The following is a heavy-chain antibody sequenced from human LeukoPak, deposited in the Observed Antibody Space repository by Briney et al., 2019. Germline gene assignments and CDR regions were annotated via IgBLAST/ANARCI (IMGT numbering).Heavy chain of an antibody. CDR1: AFTFSTYA. J-gene: IGHJ4*02. Sequence: GGSLRLSCAASAFTFSTYAIHWVRQAPGKGLEWVAVIWYDGSNKYYADSVKGRFTISRDNSKNTLYLQMDSLRVEDTAVYYCARDHEWGRAYFDYWGQGTLVTVSS. D-gene: IGHD1-26*01. V-gene: IGHV3-33*01. CDR3: ARDHEWGRAYFDY. CDR2: IWYDGSNK.